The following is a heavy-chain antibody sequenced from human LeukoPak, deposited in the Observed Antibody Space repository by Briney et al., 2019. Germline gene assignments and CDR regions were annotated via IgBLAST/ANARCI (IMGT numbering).Heavy chain of an antibody. CDR3: ARAYGSGSYYSDYYYYMDV. CDR1: GYTFTAYY. V-gene: IGHV1-2*02. CDR2: INPNSGGT. Sequence: ASVKVSCKASGYTFTAYYIHWVRQAPGQGLEWMGWINPNSGGTNYAQKFQGRVTMTRDTSISTAYMELSRVRSDDTAVYYCARAYGSGSYYSDYYYYMDVWGKGTTVTVSS. D-gene: IGHD3-10*01. J-gene: IGHJ6*03.